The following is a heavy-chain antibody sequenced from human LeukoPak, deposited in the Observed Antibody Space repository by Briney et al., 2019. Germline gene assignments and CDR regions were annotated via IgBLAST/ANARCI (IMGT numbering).Heavy chain of an antibody. J-gene: IGHJ4*02. V-gene: IGHV3-23*01. D-gene: IGHD3-22*01. CDR3: AKDRPNYYGSNGHYYKLNGDC. Sequence: GGSLRLSCAASGFTFSSYAMSWVRQAPGKGLEWVSSITSSGAATYYADSVKGRFNISRDNSDKTLYLQMNSLRAEDTAVYYCAKDRPNYYGSNGHYYKLNGDCWGQGTLVTVSS. CDR2: ITSSGAAT. CDR1: GFTFSSYA.